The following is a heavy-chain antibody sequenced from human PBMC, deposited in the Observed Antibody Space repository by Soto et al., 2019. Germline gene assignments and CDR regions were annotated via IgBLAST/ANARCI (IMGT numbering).Heavy chain of an antibody. CDR2: ISYDGSNK. CDR1: GFTFSSYG. D-gene: IGHD2-21*02. Sequence: GGSLRLSCAASGFTFSSYGMHWVRQAPGKGLEWVAVISYDGSNKYYADSVKGRFTISRDNSKNTLYLQMNSLRAEDTAVYYCAKDGEVVTVGYYYYGMDVWGQGTTVTVSS. CDR3: AKDGEVVTVGYYYYGMDV. V-gene: IGHV3-30*18. J-gene: IGHJ6*02.